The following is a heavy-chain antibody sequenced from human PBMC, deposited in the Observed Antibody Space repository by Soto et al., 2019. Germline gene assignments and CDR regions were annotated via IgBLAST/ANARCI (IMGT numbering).Heavy chain of an antibody. V-gene: IGHV4-34*01. Sequence: KPSETLSLTCAVYGRSFSGYYWSWIRQPPGKGLEWIGEINHSGSTNYNPSLKSRVTISVDTSKNQFSLKLSSVTVADTAVYYCARVGTMVRGVIPRPFDYWGQGTLVTVSS. CDR2: INHSGST. D-gene: IGHD3-10*01. CDR3: ARVGTMVRGVIPRPFDY. CDR1: GRSFSGYY. J-gene: IGHJ4*02.